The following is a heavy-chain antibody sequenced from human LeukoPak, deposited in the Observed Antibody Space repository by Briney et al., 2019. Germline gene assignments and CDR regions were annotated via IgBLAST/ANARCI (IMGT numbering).Heavy chain of an antibody. J-gene: IGHJ4*02. CDR1: GITFNDYY. V-gene: IGHV3-11*01. CDR2: ISNSGSTI. D-gene: IGHD2-2*01. CDR3: ARLDCSSTSCYSNFDY. Sequence: GGSLRLSCAASGITFNDYYMSWIRQAPGKGLECVSYISNSGSTIYYADSVKGRFTISRDNAKKSLYLQMNSLRAEDTAVYYCARLDCSSTSCYSNFDYWGQGTLVTVSS.